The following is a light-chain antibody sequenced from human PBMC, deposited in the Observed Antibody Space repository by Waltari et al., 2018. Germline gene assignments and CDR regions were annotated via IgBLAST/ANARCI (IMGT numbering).Light chain of an antibody. V-gene: IGKV3-15*01. CDR2: GAS. Sequence: REVTQSPATLSLSPGERATLSCRASQNVTTNLAWFQQKPGQTPRLLIYGASTRATDIPARFSGSGSGTDFTLTINGLQSEDFAVYYCQHHTGWLWTFGQGTKVEI. CDR1: QNVTTN. J-gene: IGKJ1*01. CDR3: QHHTGWLWT.